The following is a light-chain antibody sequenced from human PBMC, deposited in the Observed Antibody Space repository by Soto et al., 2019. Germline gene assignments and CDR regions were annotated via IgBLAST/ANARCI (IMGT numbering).Light chain of an antibody. CDR1: QTVNSYY. CDR2: ATS. J-gene: IGKJ1*01. CDR3: HQFGYSPRT. V-gene: IGKV3-20*01. Sequence: VFAQSPGTLSFSRGATATLSCRASQTVNSYYLAWFQQRPGQAPRLLIFATSRRATDIPDRFSGSGSGTDFTLAIRSLEPEDFAVYYCHQFGYSPRTLGQGTKVDIK.